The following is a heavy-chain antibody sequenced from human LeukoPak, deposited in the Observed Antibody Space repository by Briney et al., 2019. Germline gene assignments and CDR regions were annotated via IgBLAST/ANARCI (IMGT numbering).Heavy chain of an antibody. CDR3: ARVKNYYDSSGYYDTNWFDP. D-gene: IGHD3-22*01. CDR1: GFTFSDYY. J-gene: IGHJ5*02. Sequence: GGSLRLSCAASGFTFSDYYMSWIRQAPGKGLEWVSYISSSGSTIYYADSVKGRFTISRDNAKNSLYLQMNSLRAEDTAVYYCARVKNYYDSSGYYDTNWFDPWGQGTLVTVSS. CDR2: ISSSGSTI. V-gene: IGHV3-11*01.